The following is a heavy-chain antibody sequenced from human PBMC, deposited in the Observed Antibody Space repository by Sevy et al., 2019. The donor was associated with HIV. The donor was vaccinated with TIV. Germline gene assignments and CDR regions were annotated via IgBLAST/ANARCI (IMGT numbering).Heavy chain of an antibody. V-gene: IGHV3-30-3*01. CDR3: ARTHDSSGQYYFDY. Sequence: GGSLRLSCAASGFTFSSYAMHWVRQAPGKGLEWVVVISYDGSNKYYAHSVKGRFTISRDNSKNTLYLQMNSLRTEDTAMYYCARTHDSSGQYYFDYWGQGTLVTVSS. D-gene: IGHD3-22*01. J-gene: IGHJ4*02. CDR2: ISYDGSNK. CDR1: GFTFSSYA.